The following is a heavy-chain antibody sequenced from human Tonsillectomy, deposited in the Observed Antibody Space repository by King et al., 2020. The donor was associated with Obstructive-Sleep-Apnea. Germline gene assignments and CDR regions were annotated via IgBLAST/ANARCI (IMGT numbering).Heavy chain of an antibody. J-gene: IGHJ4*02. V-gene: IGHV3-43*01. D-gene: IGHD4-17*01. CDR2: ISWDGGST. Sequence: VQLVESGGVVVQPGGSLRLSCAASGFTFDDYTMHWVRQAPGKGLEWVSLISWDGGSTYYADSVKGRFTISRDNSKNSLYLQMNSLRTEDTALYYCAKAXSGGGDYEVDYWGQGTLVTVSS. CDR3: AKAXSGGGDYEVDY. CDR1: GFTFDDYT.